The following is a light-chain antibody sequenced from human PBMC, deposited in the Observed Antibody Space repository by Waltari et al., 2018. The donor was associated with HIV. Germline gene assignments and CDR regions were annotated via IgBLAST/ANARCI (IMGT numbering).Light chain of an antibody. CDR3: ETWENSLSAGV. CDR1: TSNIGENY. CDR2: GND. V-gene: IGLV1-51*01. J-gene: IGLJ3*02. Sequence: QSVLTQPPSVSAAPGQKVTISCSGRTSNIGENYVSWYQQLPGTAPKLLIYGNDKRPSGIPARFSGSTSGTSATLDITGVQSGDGADYYCETWENSLSAGVFGGGTKLTVL.